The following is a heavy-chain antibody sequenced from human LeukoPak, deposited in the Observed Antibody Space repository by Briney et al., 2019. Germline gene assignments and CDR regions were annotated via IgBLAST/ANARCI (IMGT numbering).Heavy chain of an antibody. Sequence: GGSLRLSCEASGSTLSNYWITWVRQAPGKGLEWVANIKPDGREKYYMPSVKGRFTISRDSARNSFYLQMNSLRAEDTAVYYCATMASNVFEYWGQGTLVTVSS. CDR1: GSTLSNYW. V-gene: IGHV3-7*03. CDR3: ATMASNVFEY. CDR2: IKPDGREK. D-gene: IGHD5-24*01. J-gene: IGHJ4*02.